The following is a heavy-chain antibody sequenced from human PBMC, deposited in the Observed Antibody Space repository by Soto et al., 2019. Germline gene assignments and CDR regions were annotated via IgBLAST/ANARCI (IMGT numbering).Heavy chain of an antibody. J-gene: IGHJ6*03. Sequence: QVQLQQWGAGLLKPSETLSLTCAVYGGSFSGYYWSWIRQPPGKGLEWIGEINHSGSTNYNPSLKSRVTISVDTSKNQFSLELSSVTAADTAVYCCARRGITMVRGAKVYYMDVWGKGTTVTVSS. CDR2: INHSGST. V-gene: IGHV4-34*01. CDR1: GGSFSGYY. CDR3: ARRGITMVRGAKVYYMDV. D-gene: IGHD3-10*01.